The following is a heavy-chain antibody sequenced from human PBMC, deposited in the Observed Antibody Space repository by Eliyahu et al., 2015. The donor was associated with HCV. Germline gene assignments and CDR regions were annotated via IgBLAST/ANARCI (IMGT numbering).Heavy chain of an antibody. V-gene: IGHV3-33*08. CDR3: ARDGGGSPFDY. D-gene: IGHD3-16*01. Sequence: QVQLVESGGGVVQPGRSLRLSCAASGFSFSTYGIHWVRQSPGKGLEWVAVTWFDGRNXEYADSVKGRFTISRDHSKNTVYLQMNSLRAEDTAVYLCARDGGGSPFDYWGQGTLVTVSS. CDR2: TWFDGRNX. CDR1: GFSFSTYG. J-gene: IGHJ4*02.